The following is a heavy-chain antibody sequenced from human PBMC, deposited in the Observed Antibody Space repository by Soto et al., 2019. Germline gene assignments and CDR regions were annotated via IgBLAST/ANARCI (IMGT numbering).Heavy chain of an antibody. CDR3: ARDRITGTISLDY. Sequence: GASVKVSCKASGYTFTSYAMHWVRQAPGQRLEWMGWINAGNGNTKYSQKFQGRVTITRDTSASTAYMELSSLRSEDTAVYYCARDRITGTISLDYWGQGTLVTVSS. D-gene: IGHD1-7*01. J-gene: IGHJ4*02. V-gene: IGHV1-3*01. CDR1: GYTFTSYA. CDR2: INAGNGNT.